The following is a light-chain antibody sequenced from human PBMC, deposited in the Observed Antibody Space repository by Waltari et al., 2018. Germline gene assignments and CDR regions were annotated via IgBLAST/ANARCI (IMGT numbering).Light chain of an antibody. Sequence: HLVLTQSPPASASLEASVKFPGTLTSGPGSYALPCHPQQPEKVPRYLMKLNSDASHIKGDGIPDRFSGSSSGAERYLTISSLQSEDEADYYCQTWGTGIQVFGGGTKLTVL. CDR3: QTWGTGIQV. J-gene: IGLJ3*02. V-gene: IGLV4-69*01. CDR1: SGPGSYA. CDR2: LNSDASH.